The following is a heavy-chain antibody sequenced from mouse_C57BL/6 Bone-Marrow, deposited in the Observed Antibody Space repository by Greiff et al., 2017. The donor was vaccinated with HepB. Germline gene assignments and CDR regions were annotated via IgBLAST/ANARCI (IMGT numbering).Heavy chain of an antibody. D-gene: IGHD3-3*01. Sequence: RPGQGLEWIGDIYPGSGSTNYNEKFKSKATLTVDTSSSTAYMQLSSLTSEDSAVYYCARRGRGFAYWGQGTLVTVSA. J-gene: IGHJ3*01. V-gene: IGHV1-55*01. CDR2: IYPGSGST. CDR3: ARRGRGFAY.